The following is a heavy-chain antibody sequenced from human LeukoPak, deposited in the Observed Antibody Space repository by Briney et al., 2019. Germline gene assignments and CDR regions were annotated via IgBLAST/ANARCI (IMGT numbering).Heavy chain of an antibody. CDR3: ARDGAGWSRDY. D-gene: IGHD6-19*01. V-gene: IGHV3-64*01. CDR2: ISTNGVGT. Sequence: GGSLRLSCAASGFTFSSYAMHWVRQAPGKGLEFVSAISTNGVGTYYANSVKGRFTISRDNAKNLLYLQMNSLRAEDTAVYHCARDGAGWSRDYWGQGTLVTVSS. J-gene: IGHJ4*02. CDR1: GFTFSSYA.